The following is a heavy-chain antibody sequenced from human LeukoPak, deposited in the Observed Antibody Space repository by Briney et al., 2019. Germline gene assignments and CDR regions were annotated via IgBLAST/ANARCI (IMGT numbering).Heavy chain of an antibody. Sequence: GGSLRLSCAASGFTFSKYNMNWVRQAPGKGLEWVSSISTSSIYIYQADSVKGRFTISRDNSKNTLYLQMNSLRAEDTAVYYCAILTVTTAYWGQGTLVTVSS. CDR1: GFTFSKYN. D-gene: IGHD4-17*01. V-gene: IGHV3-21*04. CDR3: AILTVTTAY. J-gene: IGHJ4*02. CDR2: ISTSSIYI.